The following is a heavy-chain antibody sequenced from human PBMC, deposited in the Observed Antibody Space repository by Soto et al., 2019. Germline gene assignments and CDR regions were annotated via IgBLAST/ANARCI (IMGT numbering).Heavy chain of an antibody. Sequence: PSETLSLTCAGSGASISGSYYYWAWLRQSPGKGPEGIGSVLYTGFTSDNPSLGSRVSVSVDTSNSQCSLKLSRVTAGDTALCYCATSQKGYHWHHFEHRGQGALVTLSS. CDR3: ATSQKGYHWHHFEH. J-gene: IGHJ4*02. CDR1: GASISGSYYY. CDR2: VLYTGFT. V-gene: IGHV4-39*01. D-gene: IGHD2-15*01.